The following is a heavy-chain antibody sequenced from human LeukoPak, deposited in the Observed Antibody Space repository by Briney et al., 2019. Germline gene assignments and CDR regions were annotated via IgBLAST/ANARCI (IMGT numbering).Heavy chain of an antibody. CDR3: ARDYYDSSGFPDY. D-gene: IGHD3-22*01. Sequence: PGGSLRLSCAASGFTFSAYYMSWLRQAPGRGLEWVSYISSDSSSTNYADSMKGRFTISRDKAKNSLYLQMNSLRAEHTSVYYCARDYYDSSGFPDYWGQGALVTVSS. V-gene: IGHV3-11*06. J-gene: IGHJ4*02. CDR1: GFTFSAYY. CDR2: ISSDSSST.